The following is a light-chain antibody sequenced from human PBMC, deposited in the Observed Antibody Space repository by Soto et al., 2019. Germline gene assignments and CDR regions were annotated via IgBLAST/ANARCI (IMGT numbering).Light chain of an antibody. V-gene: IGKV3-11*01. CDR1: QSVSSY. J-gene: IGKJ5*01. Sequence: EIVLTQSPATLSLSPGERATLSCRASQSVSSYLAWYQQKPGQAPRLLIYDASNRATGIPARFSGSGSGTDFTLTISSLEPEDFAVYYCQQRSNWLITFGQGTRLEMK. CDR2: DAS. CDR3: QQRSNWLIT.